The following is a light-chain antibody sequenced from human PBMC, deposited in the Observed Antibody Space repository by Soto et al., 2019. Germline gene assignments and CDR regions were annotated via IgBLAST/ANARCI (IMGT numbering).Light chain of an antibody. V-gene: IGKV1-17*03. J-gene: IGKJ2*01. Sequence: DVQMPQSPSAMSASVGDRVTITCRARQDISRFVAWFQQKPGKAPARLIYDTSTLQVGVPSRFIGGRSGTEFTLAISGLQPEDVATYYCLQHNGYPYTFGQGTKREIK. CDR1: QDISRF. CDR2: DTS. CDR3: LQHNGYPYT.